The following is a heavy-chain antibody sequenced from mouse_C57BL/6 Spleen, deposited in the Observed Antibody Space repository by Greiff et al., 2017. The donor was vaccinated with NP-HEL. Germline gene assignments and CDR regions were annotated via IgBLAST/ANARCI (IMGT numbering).Heavy chain of an antibody. J-gene: IGHJ2*01. CDR1: GYTFTSYW. V-gene: IGHV1-50*01. D-gene: IGHD1-1*01. CDR2: IDPSDSYT. CDR3: AFITTVVADY. Sequence: QVQLQQPGAELVKPGASVKLSCKASGYTFTSYWMQWVKQRPGQGLEWIGEIDPSDSYTNYNQKFKGKATLTVDTSSSTAYMQLSSLTSEDSAVYYWAFITTVVADYWGQGTTLTVSS.